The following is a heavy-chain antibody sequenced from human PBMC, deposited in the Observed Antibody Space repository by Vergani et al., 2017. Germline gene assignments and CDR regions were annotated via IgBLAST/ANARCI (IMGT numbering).Heavy chain of an antibody. CDR2: FSWDSGSI. CDR1: GGSISSSSDY. D-gene: IGHD4-17*01. CDR3: AKAPAFSYGDYTYMDYFDY. J-gene: IGHJ4*02. Sequence: LQLQESGPGLVKPSETLSLTCTVSGGSISSSSDYWGWIRQPPGKGLEWVSGFSWDSGSIGYADSVKGRFTIPRDNAKNSLYLQMNSLRAEDTAVYYCAKAPAFSYGDYTYMDYFDYWGQGTLVTVSS. V-gene: IGHV3-9*01.